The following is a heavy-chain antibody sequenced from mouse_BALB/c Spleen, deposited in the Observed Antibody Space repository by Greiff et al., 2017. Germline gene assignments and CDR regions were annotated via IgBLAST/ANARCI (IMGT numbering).Heavy chain of an antibody. J-gene: IGHJ2*01. D-gene: IGHD2-1*01. CDR2: IYPSDSYT. CDR3: TRDGNYDY. Sequence: QVQLQQPGAELVRPGASVKLSCKASGYTFPSYWINWVKQRPGQGLEWIGNIYPSDSYTNYNKKFKDKATLTVDKSSSTAYMQLSSPTSEDSAVYYCTRDGNYDYWGQGTTLTVSS. V-gene: IGHV1-69*02. CDR1: GYTFPSYW.